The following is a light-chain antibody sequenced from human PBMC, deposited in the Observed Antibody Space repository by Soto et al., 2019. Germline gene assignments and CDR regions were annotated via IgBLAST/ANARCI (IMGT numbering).Light chain of an antibody. V-gene: IGKV3-20*01. CDR1: QSVGSNY. CDR3: QQYATSPFT. CDR2: GAS. Sequence: IVLTHFPLTLCLSPGERATLYCRASQSVGSNYLAWYQQKPGQAPRVLIYGASSRATGIPARFSGSGSGTDFTLTISRLEPEDFAVYYCQQYATSPFTFGPGTKVDIK. J-gene: IGKJ3*01.